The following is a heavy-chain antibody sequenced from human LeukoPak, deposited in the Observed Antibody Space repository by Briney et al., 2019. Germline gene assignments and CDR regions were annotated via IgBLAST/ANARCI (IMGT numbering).Heavy chain of an antibody. V-gene: IGHV4-30-4*08. CDR2: IYYSGST. Sequence: SETLSLTCTVSGGSISSGDYYWSWIRQPPGKGLEWIGYIYYSGSTYYNPSLKSRVTISVDTSKNQFPLKLSSVTAADTAVYYCARGSHYDYVWGSYRTRLYFDYWGQGTLVTVSS. CDR3: ARGSHYDYVWGSYRTRLYFDY. D-gene: IGHD3-16*02. J-gene: IGHJ4*02. CDR1: GGSISSGDYY.